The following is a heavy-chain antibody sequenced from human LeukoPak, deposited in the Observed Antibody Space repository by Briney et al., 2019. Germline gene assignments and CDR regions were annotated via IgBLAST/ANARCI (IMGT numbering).Heavy chain of an antibody. CDR3: AVITMVRGPFDY. CDR2: INPNSGGT. Sequence: ASVTVSFTASGYTFTGYYMHWVRQAPGQGLEWMGWINPNSGGTNYAQKFQGRVTMTRDTSISTAYMELSRLRSDDTAVYYCAVITMVRGPFDYWGQGTLVTVSS. D-gene: IGHD3-10*01. V-gene: IGHV1-2*02. CDR1: GYTFTGYY. J-gene: IGHJ4*02.